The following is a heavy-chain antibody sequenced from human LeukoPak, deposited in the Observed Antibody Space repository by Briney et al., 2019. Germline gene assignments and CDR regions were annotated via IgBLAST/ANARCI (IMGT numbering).Heavy chain of an antibody. CDR3: ARVKVLESAFDI. Sequence: SETLSLTCTVSGGSISSSSYYWGWIRQPPGKGLEWIGSIYYSGSTYYNSSLKSRVTISVDTSKNQFSLKLSSVTAADTAVYYCARVKVLESAFDIWGQGTMVTVSS. D-gene: IGHD1-1*01. V-gene: IGHV4-39*07. J-gene: IGHJ3*02. CDR2: IYYSGST. CDR1: GGSISSSSYY.